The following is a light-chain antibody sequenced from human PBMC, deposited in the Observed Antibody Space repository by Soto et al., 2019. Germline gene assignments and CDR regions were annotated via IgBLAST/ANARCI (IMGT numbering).Light chain of an antibody. CDR2: GAS. CDR1: RSVNSH. CDR3: QQYKNWPL. V-gene: IGKV3-15*01. J-gene: IGKJ5*01. Sequence: MMMKKSPAALSVSAGERVTLSGMTSRSVNSHVAWYQQKPGQDPRLLLYGASTRATGILVRCSGSGFGTEFTLTISSLQSEDFAVYYCQQYKNWPLFGQGARLEIK.